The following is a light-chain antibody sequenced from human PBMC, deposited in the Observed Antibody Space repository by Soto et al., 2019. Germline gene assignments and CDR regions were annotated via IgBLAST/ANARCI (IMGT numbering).Light chain of an antibody. J-gene: IGLJ3*02. V-gene: IGLV1-51*01. CDR1: SSNIGNNH. Sequence: QSVLTQSPSVSAAPGQKVTISCSGSSSNIGNNHASWYQHLPGTAPKLLIFDNDKRPSGIPDRFSGSKSGTSATLGITGLQTGDEADYYCGTWDSSLSAGVFGGGTKLTVL. CDR2: DND. CDR3: GTWDSSLSAGV.